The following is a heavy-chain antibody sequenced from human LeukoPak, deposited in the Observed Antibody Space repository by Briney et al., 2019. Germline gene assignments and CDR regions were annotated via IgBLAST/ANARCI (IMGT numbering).Heavy chain of an antibody. CDR3: ASGRQLGY. J-gene: IGHJ4*02. Sequence: GGSLRLSCAASGFTFSNYWMSWVRQAPGKGLEWVANIKEDGSEKYYVDSVKGRFTISRDNARNSLYLQMNSLRAEDTAVYYCASGRQLGYWGQGTPVTVSS. CDR2: IKEDGSEK. CDR1: GFTFSNYW. V-gene: IGHV3-7*01. D-gene: IGHD6-13*01.